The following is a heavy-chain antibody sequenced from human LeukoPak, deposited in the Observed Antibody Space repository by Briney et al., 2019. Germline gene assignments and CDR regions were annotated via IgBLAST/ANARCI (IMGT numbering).Heavy chain of an antibody. Sequence: KASETLSLTCTVSGGSISSYYWSWIRQSPGKGLEWIGYIYYSGSTNYNPSLKSRVTISVDTSKNQFSLKLSSVTAADTAVYYCARGVSGYCSGGSCSPLDYYYMDVWGKGTTVTVSS. CDR3: ARGVSGYCSGGSCSPLDYYYMDV. V-gene: IGHV4-59*01. D-gene: IGHD2-15*01. CDR2: IYYSGST. J-gene: IGHJ6*03. CDR1: GGSISSYY.